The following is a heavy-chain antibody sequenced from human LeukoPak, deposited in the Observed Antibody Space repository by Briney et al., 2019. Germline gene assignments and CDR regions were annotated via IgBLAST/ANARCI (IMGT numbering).Heavy chain of an antibody. CDR1: GGSISSYD. V-gene: IGHV4-4*07. CDR2: TYTSGST. CDR3: ARDRRSYPDY. D-gene: IGHD1-26*01. Sequence: SETLSLTCTVSGGSISSYDWSWIRQPAGKGLEWIGRTYTSGSTNYNPSLKSRVTMSVDMSKNQFSLKLSSVTAADTAVYYCARDRRSYPDYWGQGTLVTVSS. J-gene: IGHJ4*02.